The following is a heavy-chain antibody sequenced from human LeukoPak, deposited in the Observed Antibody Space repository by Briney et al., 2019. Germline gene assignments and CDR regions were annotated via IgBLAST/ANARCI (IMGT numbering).Heavy chain of an antibody. Sequence: GGSLRLSCAASGFTFSSYSMNWVRQAPGKGLEWVSSISSSSSYIYYADSVKGRFTISRDNAKNTLYLQMNSLRAEDTAVYYCARDLPAVYDAFDIWGQGTMVTVSS. V-gene: IGHV3-21*01. CDR1: GFTFSSYS. D-gene: IGHD2-2*01. CDR3: ARDLPAVYDAFDI. J-gene: IGHJ3*02. CDR2: ISSSSSYI.